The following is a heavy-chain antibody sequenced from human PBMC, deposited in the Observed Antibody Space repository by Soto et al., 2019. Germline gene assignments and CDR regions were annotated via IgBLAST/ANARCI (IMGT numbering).Heavy chain of an antibody. D-gene: IGHD4-17*01. CDR1: GYTFTSYD. Sequence: QVQLVQSGAEVKKPGASVKVSCKASGYTFTSYDINWVRQATGQGFEYLGWMNPNSGNTGYVKKFQGRVTITRHISMSTAYMELSSQRSEATAVYYCAGDIQYGDYSRWCDPWGPGTLVTVSS. CDR3: AGDIQYGDYSRWCDP. J-gene: IGHJ5*02. V-gene: IGHV1-8*01. CDR2: MNPNSGNT.